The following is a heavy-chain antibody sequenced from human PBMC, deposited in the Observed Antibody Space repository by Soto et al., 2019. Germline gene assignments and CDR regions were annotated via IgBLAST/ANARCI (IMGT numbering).Heavy chain of an antibody. CDR3: VQTTGWPGFDF. J-gene: IGHJ4*02. CDR1: GFTVSSKY. D-gene: IGHD6-19*01. CDR2: IYGGGTT. Sequence: EVQLVESGGGLIQPGGSLRLSCAASGFTVSSKYMTWVRQAPGKGLEWVSVIYGGGTTYYADSVKGRFTISRDNSKNTLYLQVSSLIAEYTAVYYCVQTTGWPGFDFWGQGTLVTVSS. V-gene: IGHV3-53*01.